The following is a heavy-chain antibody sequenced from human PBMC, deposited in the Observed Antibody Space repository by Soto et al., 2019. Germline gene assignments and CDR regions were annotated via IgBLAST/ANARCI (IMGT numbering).Heavy chain of an antibody. D-gene: IGHD3-22*01. V-gene: IGHV1-69*13. J-gene: IGHJ4*02. Sequence: ASVKVSCKASGGTFSGYALSWVRQAPGQGPEWMGGIVPMFGTANYAQKFQGRVTITADESTNTAYMQLSSLRSEDTAVYYCARGVYYDSRGYYFFFWGQGTLVTVSS. CDR2: IVPMFGTA. CDR1: GGTFSGYA. CDR3: ARGVYYDSRGYYFFF.